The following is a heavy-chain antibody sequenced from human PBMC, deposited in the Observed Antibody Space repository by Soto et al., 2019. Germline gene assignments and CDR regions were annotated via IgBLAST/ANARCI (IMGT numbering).Heavy chain of an antibody. Sequence: QVQLVQSGAEVKKPGASEKVSCKASGYTFTSYGISWVRQAPGQGLEWMGWISAYNDNTNYAQKLQGRVTMTTDTSTSTAYMELRSLRSDDTAVYYCARLGYCSGGSCYHYYYYGMDIWGQGTTVTVSS. CDR1: GYTFTSYG. D-gene: IGHD2-15*01. CDR3: ARLGYCSGGSCYHYYYYGMDI. CDR2: ISAYNDNT. J-gene: IGHJ6*02. V-gene: IGHV1-18*01.